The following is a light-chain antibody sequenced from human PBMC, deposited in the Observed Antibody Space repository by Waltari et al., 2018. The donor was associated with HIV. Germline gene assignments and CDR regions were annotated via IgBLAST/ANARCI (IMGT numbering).Light chain of an antibody. Sequence: QSVLTQPPSVSGAPGQRVTISCTGSSSNIGAGYDVHWYRQLPGTAPKLLIYGDSNRPAGVPDRFSGSKSGTSASLAITGLQAEDEANYYCQSYDSSLSGSVVFGGGTKLTV. CDR3: QSYDSSLSGSVV. V-gene: IGLV1-40*01. J-gene: IGLJ2*01. CDR2: GDS. CDR1: SSNIGAGYD.